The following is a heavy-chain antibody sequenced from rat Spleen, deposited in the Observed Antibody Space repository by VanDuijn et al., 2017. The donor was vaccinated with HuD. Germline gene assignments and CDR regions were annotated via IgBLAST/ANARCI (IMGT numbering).Heavy chain of an antibody. CDR2: IRYDGSKA. D-gene: IGHD4-4*01. J-gene: IGHJ1*01. CDR1: GFTFSDFY. CDR3: TRRGYLSDWYFDF. Sequence: EVQLVESHGGLVQPGRSLKLSCAASGFTFSDFYMAWVRQAPTKGLEWVATIRYDGSKAYYRDSVKGRFTISRDNARRTLNLHMDSLRSEDTAIYYCTRRGYLSDWYFDFWGPGTMVTVSS. V-gene: IGHV5-29*01.